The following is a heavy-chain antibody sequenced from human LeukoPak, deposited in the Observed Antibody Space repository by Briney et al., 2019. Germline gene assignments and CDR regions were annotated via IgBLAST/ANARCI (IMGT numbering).Heavy chain of an antibody. CDR1: GYTFTSYG. Sequence: ASVKVSCKASGYTFTSYGISWVRQAPGRGLEWMGWISAYNGNTNYAQKLQGRVTMTTDTSTSTAYMELRSLRSDDTAVYYCARSYYYGSGSYYTSVYYFDYWGQGTLVTVSS. CDR3: ARSYYYGSGSYYTSVYYFDY. V-gene: IGHV1-18*01. D-gene: IGHD3-10*01. J-gene: IGHJ4*02. CDR2: ISAYNGNT.